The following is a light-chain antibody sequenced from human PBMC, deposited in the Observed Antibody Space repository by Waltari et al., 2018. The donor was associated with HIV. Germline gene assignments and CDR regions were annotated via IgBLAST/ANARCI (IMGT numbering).Light chain of an antibody. CDR2: TNN. V-gene: IGLV1-44*01. Sequence: QSVMTQPPSASGTPGQSVTISCSGSSSNIGNNPVNWYQQLPGTAPKLLIYTNNRRPSGVPGRFSGSRSGTSASLAISGLQSEDEADYYCAAWDDSLSGVVFGGGTKLTVL. CDR1: SSNIGNNP. CDR3: AAWDDSLSGVV. J-gene: IGLJ2*01.